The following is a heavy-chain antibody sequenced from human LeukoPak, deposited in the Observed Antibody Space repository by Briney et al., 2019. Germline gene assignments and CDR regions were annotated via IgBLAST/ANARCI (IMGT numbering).Heavy chain of an antibody. CDR2: IKQDGSEK. V-gene: IGHV3-7*01. CDR1: GFTFSSYW. D-gene: IGHD3-22*01. CDR3: ARDSYYYDTGGAFDI. J-gene: IGHJ3*02. Sequence: GGSLRLSCAASGFTFSSYWMSWVRQAPGKGLEWVANIKQDGSEKYYVDSVKGRFTISRDNSKNTLYLQMNSLRAEDTAVYYCARDSYYYDTGGAFDIWGQGTMVTVSS.